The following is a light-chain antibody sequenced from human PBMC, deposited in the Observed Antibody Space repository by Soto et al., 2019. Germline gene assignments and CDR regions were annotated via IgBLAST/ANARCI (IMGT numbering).Light chain of an antibody. J-gene: IGKJ1*01. CDR3: QQYNNWWT. V-gene: IGKV3-15*01. CDR2: GAS. CDR1: QSVSNN. Sequence: EIVMTQSPATLSVSPGERATLSCRASQSVSNNLAWYQKKPGQAPRLLIYGASTRATGIPARFSGSGSGTEFTLTISSLQSEDLACYYCQQYNNWWTFGQGPSVDIK.